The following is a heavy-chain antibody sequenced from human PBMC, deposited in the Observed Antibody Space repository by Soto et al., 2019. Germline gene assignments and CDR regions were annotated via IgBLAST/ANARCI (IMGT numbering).Heavy chain of an antibody. CDR1: GVTFSSYD. D-gene: IGHD3-10*01. CDR3: PSDRMQHCDGSGSQSRTHPSI. J-gene: IGHJ3*02. Sequence: QVQLVESGGGVVQPGRSLRLACAPSGVTFSSYDMHWVRQAPGKGLELVAVIWYDGGNKYYAESVKGRFTITTDNSKNKVYLQMNSLRAEATAVYYCPSDRMQHCDGSGSQSRTHPSIWCPGKRATVSS. CDR2: IWYDGGNK. V-gene: IGHV3-33*01.